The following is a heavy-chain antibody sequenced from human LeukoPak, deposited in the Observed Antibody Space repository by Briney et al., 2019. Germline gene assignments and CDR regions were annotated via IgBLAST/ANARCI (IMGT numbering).Heavy chain of an antibody. CDR2: ISGSGGNT. Sequence: GGSLRLSCTASGFTFSNYAMTWVRQAPGKGLEWVSAISGSGGNTYYADSVKGRFTISRDNSKNTLHLQMNSLRAEDTAVYYCAKRQVSAAAGALDYWGQGTLLTVSS. V-gene: IGHV3-23*01. J-gene: IGHJ4*02. CDR3: AKRQVSAAAGALDY. D-gene: IGHD6-13*01. CDR1: GFTFSNYA.